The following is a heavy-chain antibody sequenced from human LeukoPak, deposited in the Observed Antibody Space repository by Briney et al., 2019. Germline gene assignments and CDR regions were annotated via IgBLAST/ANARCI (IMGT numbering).Heavy chain of an antibody. CDR1: GGTFSSYA. J-gene: IGHJ6*03. D-gene: IGHD2-2*02. CDR3: AIFLGPIVVVPAAINYYYMDV. CDR2: IIPIFGTA. V-gene: IGHV1-69*13. Sequence: VASVKVSCKASGGTFSSYAISWVRQAPGQGLEWMGGIIPIFGTANYAQEFQGRVTITADESTSTAYMELSSLRSEDTAVYYCAIFLGPIVVVPAAINYYYMDVWGKGTTVTVSS.